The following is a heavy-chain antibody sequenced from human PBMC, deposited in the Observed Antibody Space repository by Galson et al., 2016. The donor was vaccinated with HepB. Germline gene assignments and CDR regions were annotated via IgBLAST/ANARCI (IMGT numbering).Heavy chain of an antibody. Sequence: SLRLSCAASGFTFDGYAMHWVRQTPGKGLERVSGISWNSGSIGYADSVKGRFIISRDNAKNSLYLQMNSLRSEDTALYYCAKVDRWRYDAFDIWGQGTMVTVSS. CDR3: AKVDRWRYDAFDI. V-gene: IGHV3-9*01. J-gene: IGHJ3*02. CDR2: ISWNSGSI. CDR1: GFTFDGYA. D-gene: IGHD3/OR15-3a*01.